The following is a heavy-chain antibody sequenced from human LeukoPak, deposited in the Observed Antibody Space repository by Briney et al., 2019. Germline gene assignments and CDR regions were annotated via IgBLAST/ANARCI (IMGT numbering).Heavy chain of an antibody. J-gene: IGHJ6*03. Sequence: ASVKVSCKASGGTFSSYAISWVRQAPGQGLEWMGIINPSGGSTSYAQKFQGRVTMTRDMSTSTVYMELSSLRSEDTAVYYCARDKATVTLYYYYMDVWGKGTTVTVSS. CDR3: ARDKATVTLYYYYMDV. V-gene: IGHV1-46*01. D-gene: IGHD4-11*01. CDR1: GGTFSSYA. CDR2: INPSGGST.